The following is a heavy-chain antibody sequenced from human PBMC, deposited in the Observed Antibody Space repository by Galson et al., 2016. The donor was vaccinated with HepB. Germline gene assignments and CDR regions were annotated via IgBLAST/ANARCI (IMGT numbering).Heavy chain of an antibody. CDR1: GDSIGYYY. V-gene: IGHV4-59*01. CDR2: VYYSGHT. Sequence: ETLSLTCTVSGDSIGYYYWSWVRQSPEKGLEWIGNVYYSGHTNYNPSLKSRVTISVDTSENQFSLKLTSVTAADTAVYYCARTRIAVSGFYFQHWGQGALVSVPS. D-gene: IGHD6-19*01. J-gene: IGHJ1*01. CDR3: ARTRIAVSGFYFQH.